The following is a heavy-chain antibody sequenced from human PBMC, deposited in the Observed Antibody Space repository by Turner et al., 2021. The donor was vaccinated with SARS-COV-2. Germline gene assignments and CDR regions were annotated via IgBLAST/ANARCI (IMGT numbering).Heavy chain of an antibody. J-gene: IGHJ4*02. D-gene: IGHD6-13*01. CDR1: GFTVSSNY. V-gene: IGHV3-66*01. Sequence: EVQLVESGGGLVQPGGSLSLSCAASGFTVSSNYMSWVRQAPGKGQEVVSVMYSGGSKYDADYVKGRLTISRDNAKNSLNTQKKSLSGEDTAVYVCARMGASRQQMVHGYFDYWGQGTLVTVSS. CDR2: MYSGGSK. CDR3: ARMGASRQQMVHGYFDY.